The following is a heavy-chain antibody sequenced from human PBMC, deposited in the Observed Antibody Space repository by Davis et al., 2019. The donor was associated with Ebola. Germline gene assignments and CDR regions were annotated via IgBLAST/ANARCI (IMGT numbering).Heavy chain of an antibody. CDR3: ARETRSYYYDSSGYYSTFAFDI. Sequence: GSLRLSCTVSGGSISSYYWSWIRQPPGKGLEWIGYIYYSGSTNYNPSLKSRVTISVDTSKNQFSLKLSSVTAADTAVYYCARETRSYYYDSSGYYSTFAFDIWGQGTMVTVSS. V-gene: IGHV4-59*01. J-gene: IGHJ3*02. CDR1: GGSISSYY. D-gene: IGHD3-22*01. CDR2: IYYSGST.